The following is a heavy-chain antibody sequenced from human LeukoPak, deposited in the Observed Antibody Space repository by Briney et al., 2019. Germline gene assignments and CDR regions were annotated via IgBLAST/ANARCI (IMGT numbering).Heavy chain of an antibody. CDR3: ATVVGAIKDYYYGMDV. Sequence: ASVKVSCKVSGYTLTELSMHWVRQAPGKGLEWMGGFDPEDGETIYAQKFQGRVTMTEDTSTDTAYMELSSLISEDTAVYYCATVVGAIKDYYYGMDVWGQGTTVTVSS. V-gene: IGHV1-24*01. J-gene: IGHJ6*02. D-gene: IGHD1-26*01. CDR2: FDPEDGET. CDR1: GYTLTELS.